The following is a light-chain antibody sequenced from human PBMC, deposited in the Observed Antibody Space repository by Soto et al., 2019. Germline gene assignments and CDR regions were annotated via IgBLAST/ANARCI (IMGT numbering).Light chain of an antibody. CDR1: QSVSSSY. J-gene: IGKJ4*01. V-gene: IGKV3-20*01. Sequence: EIVLTHSPSTLSLSPWERAPLSSSASQSVSSSYLAWYQQKPGRAPRLLIYGASSRAAGIPDRFSGSGSGTKFALTISSPQPADDVAYYCQQHDNKRPTFGGGTKVDIK. CDR3: QQHDNKRPT. CDR2: GAS.